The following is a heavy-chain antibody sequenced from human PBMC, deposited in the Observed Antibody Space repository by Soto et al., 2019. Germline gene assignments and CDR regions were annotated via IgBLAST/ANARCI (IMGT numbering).Heavy chain of an antibody. V-gene: IGHV4-31*03. CDR3: ARKAAHIRYCTNAICLNYFDY. J-gene: IGHJ4*02. CDR1: GGFINNGGYY. D-gene: IGHD2-8*01. Sequence: ILSLTCTVSGGFINNGGYYWSWIRQHPGKGLEWIGYISYSGSTYYNPSLKSRITISVDTSRNQFSLKLSSVTAADTAVYYCARKAAHIRYCTNAICLNYFDYWGQGTLVTVSS. CDR2: ISYSGST.